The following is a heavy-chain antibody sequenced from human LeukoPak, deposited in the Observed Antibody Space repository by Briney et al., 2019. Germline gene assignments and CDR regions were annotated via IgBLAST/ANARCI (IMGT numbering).Heavy chain of an antibody. D-gene: IGHD6-6*01. CDR1: GGSISSYY. J-gene: IGHJ4*02. CDR3: ARGSIVRSSSSPFDY. CDR2: IYTSGST. V-gene: IGHV4-4*07. Sequence: PSETLSLTCTVSGGSISSYYWSWSRQPAGKGLEWIGRIYTSGSTNYNPSLKSRVTMSVDTSKNLFSLNLSSVTAADTAVYYCARGSIVRSSSSPFDYWGQGTLVTVSS.